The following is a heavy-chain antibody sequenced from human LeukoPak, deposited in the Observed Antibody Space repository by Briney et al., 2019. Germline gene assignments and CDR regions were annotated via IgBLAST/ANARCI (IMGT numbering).Heavy chain of an antibody. J-gene: IGHJ1*01. Sequence: GASVKLSCKASGYTFTSYAISWVRQAPGQGLEWMGWISPYSGYTDYAQNLQGRLTMTTDTSTTTAYMELRSLRSDDTAIYYCARDQNYYDSSGFKYFPHWGQGTLVTVSS. CDR1: GYTFTSYA. D-gene: IGHD3-22*01. CDR3: ARDQNYYDSSGFKYFPH. V-gene: IGHV1-18*01. CDR2: ISPYSGYT.